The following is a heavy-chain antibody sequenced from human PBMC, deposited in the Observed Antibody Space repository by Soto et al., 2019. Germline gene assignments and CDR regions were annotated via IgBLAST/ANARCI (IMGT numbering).Heavy chain of an antibody. CDR2: IPSDGRDV. J-gene: IGHJ4*02. CDR1: GFNFRDFW. Sequence: GGSLRLSCEASGFNFRDFWMHWVRQPPGKGPEWVSNIPSDGRDVSYADSVRGRFTISRDDARNTLYLQMSDLRVEDTAIYYSKRDDSGLGIDYWGQGTQVTVSS. D-gene: IGHD2-21*01. CDR3: KRDDSGLGIDY. V-gene: IGHV3-74*01.